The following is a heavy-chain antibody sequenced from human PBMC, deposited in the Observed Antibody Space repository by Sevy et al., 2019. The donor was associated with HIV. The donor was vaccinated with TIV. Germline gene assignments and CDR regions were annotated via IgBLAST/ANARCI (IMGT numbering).Heavy chain of an antibody. D-gene: IGHD3-22*01. CDR1: GYTLAKFS. J-gene: IGHJ4*02. CDR2: FDPEDGDTGDGKT. Sequence: ASVKVSCKVSGYTLAKFSIHWVRQAPGKGLEWMTSFDPEDGDTGDGKTIYAQKFLGRVTMTEDTSTDTAYMELNSLRSDDTAVYYCATTKDYYDSSGYPFDYWGQGTLVTVSS. V-gene: IGHV1-24*01. CDR3: ATTKDYYDSSGYPFDY.